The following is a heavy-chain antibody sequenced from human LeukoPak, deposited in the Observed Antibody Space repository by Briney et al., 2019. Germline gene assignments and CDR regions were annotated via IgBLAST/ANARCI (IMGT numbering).Heavy chain of an antibody. CDR3: ARDSVSNYYYYDMDV. CDR2: INSGSAYI. CDR1: GFTFSSHS. J-gene: IGHJ6*03. V-gene: IGHV3-21*01. D-gene: IGHD6-13*01. Sequence: PGGSLRLSCAASGFTFSSHSMNWVRQAPGKGLEWVSSINSGSAYIYYADSVKGRFTISRDNARNSLYLQMTSLRAEDTAVYYCARDSVSNYYYYDMDVWGKGTTVTVSS.